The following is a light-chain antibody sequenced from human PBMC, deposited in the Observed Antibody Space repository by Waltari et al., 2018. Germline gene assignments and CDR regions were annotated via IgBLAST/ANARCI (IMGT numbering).Light chain of an antibody. V-gene: IGLV4-69*02. J-gene: IGLJ3*02. CDR3: QAWGTGIPWV. Sequence: QLVLTQSPSASASLGASVKLTCTLTSGPTSHAIAWPQQLPGRGPRFLLKVDADGSHNKGDGIPDRFSASSSGAERYLTISSLQFEDEADYYCQAWGTGIPWVFGGGTKLTVL. CDR1: SGPTSHA. CDR2: VDADGSH.